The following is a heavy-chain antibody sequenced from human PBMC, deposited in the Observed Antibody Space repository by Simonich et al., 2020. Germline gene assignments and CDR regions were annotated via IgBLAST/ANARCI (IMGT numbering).Heavy chain of an antibody. CDR1: GFTFSSYS. V-gene: IGHV3-21*01. CDR2: ISSSSSYI. J-gene: IGHJ6*02. CDR3: ARWIAVAGTGAYGMDV. D-gene: IGHD6-19*01. Sequence: EVQLVESGGGLVKPGGSLRLYCAASGFTFSSYSMNWVRPAPGKGLEWVSSISSSSSYIYYADSGKGRFTIARDNAKNSLYLQMNSLRAEDTAVYYCARWIAVAGTGAYGMDVWGQGTTVTVSS.